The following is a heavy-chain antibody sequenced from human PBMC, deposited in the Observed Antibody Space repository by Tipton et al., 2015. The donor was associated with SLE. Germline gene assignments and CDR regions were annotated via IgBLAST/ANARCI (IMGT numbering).Heavy chain of an antibody. Sequence: VQSGAEVKKPGESLRISCKGSGYSFTSYWISWVRQMPGKGLEWMGRIDPSDSYTNYSPSFQGHVTISADKPISTAYLQWSSRKASDTSMYYCARHREHAFDSWGQGTMVTVSS. CDR2: IDPSDSYT. V-gene: IGHV5-10-1*01. CDR3: ARHREHAFDS. CDR1: GYSFTSYW. J-gene: IGHJ3*02.